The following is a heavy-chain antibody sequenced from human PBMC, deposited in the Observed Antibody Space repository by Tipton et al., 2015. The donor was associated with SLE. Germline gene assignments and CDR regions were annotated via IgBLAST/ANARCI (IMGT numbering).Heavy chain of an antibody. J-gene: IGHJ5*02. D-gene: IGHD3-3*01. CDR1: GGSISSHY. CDR2: IYYSGST. V-gene: IGHV4-59*08. Sequence: TLSLTCTVSGGSISSHYWSWIRQPPGKGLEWIGYIYYSGSTNYNPSLKSRVTISADTSKNQFSLKPSSVTAADTAVYYCARAENYDFWSGYYWFDPWGQGTLVTVSS. CDR3: ARAENYDFWSGYYWFDP.